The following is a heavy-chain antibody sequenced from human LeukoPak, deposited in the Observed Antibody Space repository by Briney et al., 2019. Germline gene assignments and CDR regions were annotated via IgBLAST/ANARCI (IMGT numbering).Heavy chain of an antibody. Sequence: SVKVSCKASGGTFSSFAITWVRQAPGQGLEWMGGIIPIFGTANYAQKFQGRVTITADESTSTAYMELSSLRSEDTAVYYCARVRITMVRGEYYYMDVWGKGTTVTISS. CDR1: GGTFSSFA. J-gene: IGHJ6*03. CDR2: IIPIFGTA. D-gene: IGHD3-10*01. CDR3: ARVRITMVRGEYYYMDV. V-gene: IGHV1-69*13.